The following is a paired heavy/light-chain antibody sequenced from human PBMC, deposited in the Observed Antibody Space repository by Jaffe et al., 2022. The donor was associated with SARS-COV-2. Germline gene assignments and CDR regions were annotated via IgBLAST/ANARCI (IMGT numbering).Light chain of an antibody. CDR2: KAS. V-gene: IGKV1-5*03. CDR1: QSVSTW. J-gene: IGKJ1*01. Sequence: DIQMTQSPSTLSASVGDRVTITCRASQSVSTWLAWYQQKPGKAPKLLIYKASDLESGVPSRFSGSGSETEFTLTISSLQPDDFATYYCQQYNSYPWTFGQGTKVDIK. CDR3: QQYNSYPWT.
Heavy chain of an antibody. CDR3: AREGGHDQPPQQLGLDSAGGMDV. V-gene: IGHV1-2*04. CDR2: INPDTGAT. CDR1: GYSFSGYY. D-gene: IGHD6-13*01. J-gene: IGHJ6*02. Sequence: QVQLVQSGSEVKTPGASVKVSCKASGYSFSGYYVHWVRQAPGQGLEWMGWINPDTGATNFAQKFQGWVTMTRDMSSSTAYMELSRLRSDDTAVYYCAREGGHDQPPQQLGLDSAGGMDVWGHGTMVTVSS.